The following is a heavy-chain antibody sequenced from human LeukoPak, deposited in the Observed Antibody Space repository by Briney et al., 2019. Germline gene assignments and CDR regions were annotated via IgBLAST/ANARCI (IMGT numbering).Heavy chain of an antibody. CDR2: IYYSGST. D-gene: IGHD6-13*01. J-gene: IGHJ4*02. V-gene: IGHV4-59*02. CDR3: ARVNDSSMDY. Sequence: PSETLSLTCTVSGGSVSSYYWSWIRQPPGKGLEWIGYIYYSGSTNYNPSLKSRVTISADTSKNQFSLKLSSVTAADTAVFYCARVNDSSMDYWGQGTLVTVSS. CDR1: GGSVSSYY.